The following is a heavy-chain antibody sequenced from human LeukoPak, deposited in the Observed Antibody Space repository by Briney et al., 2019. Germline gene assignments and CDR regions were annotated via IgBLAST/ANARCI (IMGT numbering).Heavy chain of an antibody. CDR2: ISAYNGNT. D-gene: IGHD1-26*01. CDR1: GYTFTSYG. J-gene: IGHJ4*02. V-gene: IGHV1-18*01. CDR3: ARDLNSEKVGDTYFDY. Sequence: ASVKVSCKASGYTFTSYGISWVRQAPGQGLEWMGWISAYNGNTNYAQKLQGRVTMTTDTSTSTAYMELRSLRSDDTAVYYCARDLNSEKVGDTYFDYWGQGTLVTVSS.